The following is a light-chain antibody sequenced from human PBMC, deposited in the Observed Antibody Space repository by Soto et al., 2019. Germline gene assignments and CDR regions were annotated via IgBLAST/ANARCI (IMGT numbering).Light chain of an antibody. CDR3: SSYGNTRGTLEVVL. J-gene: IGLJ2*01. Sequence: QSALTQPPSASGSPGQSVTISCTGTKNDIGVYDFVSWYQHHPGKAPRLIIYEVVQRPSGVPDRFSGSKSGNTASLTVSGLQAADEADYYCSSYGNTRGTLEVVLFGGGTKLTVL. CDR1: KNDIGVYDF. CDR2: EVV. V-gene: IGLV2-8*01.